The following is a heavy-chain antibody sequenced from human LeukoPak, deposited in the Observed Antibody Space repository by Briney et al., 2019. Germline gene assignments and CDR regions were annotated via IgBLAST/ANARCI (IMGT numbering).Heavy chain of an antibody. CDR1: GFIFDDYA. J-gene: IGHJ4*02. CDR2: ISWNSGSI. Sequence: PGGSLRLSCAASGFIFDDYAMHWVRHAPGKGLEWVSGISWNSGSIGYADSVKGRFTISRDNAKNSLYLQMNSLRAEDTALYYCAKDIGGIAAAGTVFYFDYWGQGTLVTVSS. CDR3: AKDIGGIAAAGTVFYFDY. D-gene: IGHD6-13*01. V-gene: IGHV3-9*01.